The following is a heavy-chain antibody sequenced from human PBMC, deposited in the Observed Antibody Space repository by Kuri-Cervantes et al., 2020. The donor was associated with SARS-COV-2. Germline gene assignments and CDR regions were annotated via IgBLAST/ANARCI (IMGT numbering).Heavy chain of an antibody. CDR3: AKDRVGVQDF. V-gene: IGHV3-30*18. CDR1: GFTFSSYS. CDR2: ISHDGKNK. Sequence: GESLKISCAASGFTFSSYSMNWVRQAPGRGLEWVAVISHDGKNKKCIASGKGRFTTSRDNSQNTLYLHMKSLRSEDTAMYYCAKDRVGVQDFWGQGTLVTVSS. D-gene: IGHD2-21*01. J-gene: IGHJ4*02.